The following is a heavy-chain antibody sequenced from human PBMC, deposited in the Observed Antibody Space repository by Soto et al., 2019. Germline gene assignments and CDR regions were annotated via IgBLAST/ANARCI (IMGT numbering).Heavy chain of an antibody. J-gene: IGHJ6*03. Sequence: GGSLRLSCAASGFTFSTYSMSWVRQAPGKGLEWVSYISTTGSTIYYADSVKGRFTISRDNAKNSLYLQMTSLRAEDTAVYYCARYKGYCSGGSCYYYYYMDVWGKGTTVTVSS. CDR3: ARYKGYCSGGSCYYYYYMDV. V-gene: IGHV3-48*01. CDR2: ISTTGSTI. D-gene: IGHD2-15*01. CDR1: GFTFSTYS.